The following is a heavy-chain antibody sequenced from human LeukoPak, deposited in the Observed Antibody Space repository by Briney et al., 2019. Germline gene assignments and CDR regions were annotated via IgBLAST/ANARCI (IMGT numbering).Heavy chain of an antibody. CDR2: IYYSGST. Sequence: PSETLSLTCTVSGGSISSYYWSWIRQPPGQGLEWIGYIYYSGSTNYNPSLKSRVTISVDTSKNQFSLKLSSVTAADTAVYYCARDHEDTAMVTPHAFDIWGQGTMVTVSS. D-gene: IGHD5-18*01. J-gene: IGHJ3*02. V-gene: IGHV4-59*01. CDR1: GGSISSYY. CDR3: ARDHEDTAMVTPHAFDI.